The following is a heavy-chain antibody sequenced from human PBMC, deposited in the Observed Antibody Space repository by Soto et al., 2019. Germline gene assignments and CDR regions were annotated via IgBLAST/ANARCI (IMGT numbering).Heavy chain of an antibody. CDR3: AYSSSWYDPHDY. V-gene: IGHV1-2*02. CDR2: INPNSGGT. J-gene: IGHJ4*02. Sequence: ASVKVSCKASGYTFTSYGISWVRQAPGQGLEWMGWINPNSGGTNYAQKFQGRVTMTRDTSISTAYMELSRLRSDDTAVYYCAYSSSWYDPHDYWGQGTLVTVSS. D-gene: IGHD6-13*01. CDR1: GYTFTSYG.